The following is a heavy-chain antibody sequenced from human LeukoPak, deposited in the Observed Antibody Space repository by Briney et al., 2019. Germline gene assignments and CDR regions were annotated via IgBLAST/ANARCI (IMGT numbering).Heavy chain of an antibody. CDR3: ASGSGSYRTPYYYMDV. J-gene: IGHJ6*03. D-gene: IGHD3-10*01. CDR1: GFTVSSNY. Sequence: GGSLRLSCVASGFTVSSNYMSWVRQAPGKGLEGVSVIYSGGSTYYADSVKGRFTISRDNSKNTLYLQMNSLRAEDTAVYYCASGSGSYRTPYYYMDVWGTGTTVTVSS. CDR2: IYSGGST. V-gene: IGHV3-53*01.